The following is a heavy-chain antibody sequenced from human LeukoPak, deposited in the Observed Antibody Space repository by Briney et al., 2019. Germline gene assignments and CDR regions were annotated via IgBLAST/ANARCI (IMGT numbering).Heavy chain of an antibody. CDR2: IIGGGSGT. CDR3: AKGGVTYYYYGMDV. D-gene: IGHD3-10*01. V-gene: IGHV3-74*01. Sequence: GGSLRLSCTASGFTFTSHWMHWVRQVPGKGLVWVSRIIGGGSGTNYADSVKGRFTSSRDNAKNTLYLQMHSLRAEHTAVYYCAKGGVTYYYYGMDVWGQGTTVTVSS. J-gene: IGHJ6*02. CDR1: GFTFTSHW.